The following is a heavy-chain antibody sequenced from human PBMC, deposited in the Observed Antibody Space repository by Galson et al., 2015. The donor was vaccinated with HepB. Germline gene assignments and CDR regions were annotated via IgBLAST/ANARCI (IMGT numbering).Heavy chain of an antibody. CDR1: GFTFSSYS. CDR2: ISSSSSYI. J-gene: IGHJ2*01. D-gene: IGHD4-17*01. V-gene: IGHV3-21*01. CDR3: LVRSDYGDYFRDGYFDL. Sequence: SLRLSCAASGFTFSSYSMNWVRQAPGKGLEWVSSISSSSSYIYYADSVKGRFTISRDNAKNSLYLQMNSLRAEDTAVYYCLVRSDYGDYFRDGYFDLWGRGTLVTVSS.